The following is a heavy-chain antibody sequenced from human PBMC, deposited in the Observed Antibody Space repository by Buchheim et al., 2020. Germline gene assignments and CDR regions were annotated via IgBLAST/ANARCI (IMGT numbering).Heavy chain of an antibody. V-gene: IGHV3-48*02. D-gene: IGHD3-10*01. CDR2: ISSSSSTI. Sequence: EVQLVESGGGLVQPGGSLRLSCAASGFTFSSYSMNWVRQVPGKGLEWVSYISSSSSTIYYADSVKGRFTISSDNAKKSLYLQMNSLRDEDTAVYYCARMEYSPASGSYHGMDVWGKGTT. CDR3: ARMEYSPASGSYHGMDV. J-gene: IGHJ6*04. CDR1: GFTFSSYS.